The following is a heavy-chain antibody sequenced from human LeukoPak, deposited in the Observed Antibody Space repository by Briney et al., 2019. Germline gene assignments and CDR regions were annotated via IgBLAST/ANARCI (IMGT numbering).Heavy chain of an antibody. D-gene: IGHD3-3*02. CDR3: ARQRVPGSSFVDV. CDR1: GGSSSGYY. V-gene: IGHV4-34*01. CDR2: INHSGST. Sequence: SETLSLTCAVYGGSSSGYYWSWIRQPPGKGLEWIGEINHSGSTNYNPSLKSRVTISVDTSKNQFSLKLSSVTAADTAVYYCARQRVPGSSFVDVWGKGTTVTVSS. J-gene: IGHJ6*04.